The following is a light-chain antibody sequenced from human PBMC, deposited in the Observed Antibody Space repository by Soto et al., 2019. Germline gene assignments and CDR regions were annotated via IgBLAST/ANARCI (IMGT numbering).Light chain of an antibody. CDR2: DAS. CDR3: QQYGSSIT. J-gene: IGKJ5*01. V-gene: IGKV3-20*01. Sequence: EIVLTQSPGTLSLSPGERATLSCRASQSVSSSYLAWYQRKPGQAPRLLIDDASNRATGIPARFSGSGSGTDFTLTISRLEPEDFAVYYCQQYGSSITFGQGTRLEIK. CDR1: QSVSSSY.